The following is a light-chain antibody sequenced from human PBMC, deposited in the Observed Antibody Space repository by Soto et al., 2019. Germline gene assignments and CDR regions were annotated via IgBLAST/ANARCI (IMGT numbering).Light chain of an antibody. CDR3: QQSHAVIT. CDR2: GSS. Sequence: DIQLTQSPSSLSASVGERVTITCRASQNIINHLNWYQQKPGKAPKVLIFGSSNLPKGVPPRFSVSGFVTNFTLTISGLQHEDVATYYCQQSHAVITFGQGTRL. V-gene: IGKV1-39*01. J-gene: IGKJ5*01. CDR1: QNIINH.